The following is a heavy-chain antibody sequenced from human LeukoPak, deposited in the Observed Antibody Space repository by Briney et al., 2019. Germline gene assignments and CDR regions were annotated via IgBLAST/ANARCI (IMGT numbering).Heavy chain of an antibody. V-gene: IGHV4-61*01. CDR1: GGSVSSGSYY. CDR3: ARRGAGSGYADY. J-gene: IGHJ4*02. D-gene: IGHD5-12*01. Sequence: SETLSLTCTVSGGSVSSGSYYWSWIRQPPGKGLEWIGYIYYSGSTNYNPSLKSRVTISVDTSKNQFSLKLSSVTAADTAVYYCARRGAGSGYADYWGQGTLVTVSS. CDR2: IYYSGST.